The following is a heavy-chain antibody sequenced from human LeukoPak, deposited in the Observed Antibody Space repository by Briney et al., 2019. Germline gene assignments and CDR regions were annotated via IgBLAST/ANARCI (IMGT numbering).Heavy chain of an antibody. D-gene: IGHD2-15*01. J-gene: IGHJ4*02. CDR3: ARDTNVVAFDY. CDR1: GYTFTPYS. Sequence: ASVKVSCKASGYTFTPYSINWVRQAPGQGLEWMGWINTNTGNPTYAQGFTGRFVFSLDTSVSTAYPQISSLKAEDTAIYYCARDTNVVAFDYWGQGTLVTVSS. V-gene: IGHV7-4-1*02. CDR2: INTNTGNP.